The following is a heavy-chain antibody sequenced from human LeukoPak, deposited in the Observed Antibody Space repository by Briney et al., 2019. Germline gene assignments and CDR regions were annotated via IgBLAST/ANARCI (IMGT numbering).Heavy chain of an antibody. CDR3: ARGLGAARYGGNY. CDR2: MNHSGST. Sequence: SETLSLTCAVYGGSFSGYYWSWIRQPPGKGLEWIWEMNHSGSTNYNPSLKSRVTISVDTSKNQFSLKLSSVTAADTAVYYCARGLGAARYGGNYWGQGTLVAVSS. D-gene: IGHD6-6*01. J-gene: IGHJ4*02. CDR1: GGSFSGYY. V-gene: IGHV4-34*01.